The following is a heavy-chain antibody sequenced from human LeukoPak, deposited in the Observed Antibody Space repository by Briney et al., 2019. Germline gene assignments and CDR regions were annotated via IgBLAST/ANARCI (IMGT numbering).Heavy chain of an antibody. Sequence: GGSLRLSCAASGFTFNTYTMNWVRQAPGKGLEWVSSITASSTAIYSADSVKGRFTISRDNAKNSLYLQMNSLRAEDTAVYYCARAKRETNNWYEDYYYYYMDVWGKGTTVTVSS. J-gene: IGHJ6*03. CDR2: ITASSTAI. D-gene: IGHD1-1*01. V-gene: IGHV3-21*01. CDR3: ARAKRETNNWYEDYYYYYMDV. CDR1: GFTFNTYT.